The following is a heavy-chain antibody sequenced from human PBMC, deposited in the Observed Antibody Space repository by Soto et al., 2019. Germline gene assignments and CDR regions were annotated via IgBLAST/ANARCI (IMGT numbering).Heavy chain of an antibody. D-gene: IGHD6-13*01. CDR1: GFTFDTYA. Sequence: GGSLRLSCVGSGFTFDTYAMSWVRQAPGKGPEWVGTVSGTGGLTYHADSVKGRFTISRDNSKNTLYLQMDSLRAEDAALYYCALRGSSSWYYFDSWGQGALVTVSS. V-gene: IGHV3-23*01. J-gene: IGHJ4*02. CDR2: VSGTGGLT. CDR3: ALRGSSSWYYFDS.